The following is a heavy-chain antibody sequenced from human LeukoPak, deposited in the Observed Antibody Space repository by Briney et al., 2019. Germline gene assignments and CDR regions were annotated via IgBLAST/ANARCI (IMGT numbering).Heavy chain of an antibody. CDR3: APRAGYY. J-gene: IGHJ4*02. CDR2: ISYDGSNK. V-gene: IGHV3-30-3*02. Sequence: GGSLRLSCAASDFTFSSYAMHWIRQAPGKGLEWVAVISYDGSNKYYADSVKGRFTISRDNSKNTLYLQMNSLRAEDTAVYYCAPRAGYYWGQGTLVTVSS. CDR1: DFTFSSYA. D-gene: IGHD6-19*01.